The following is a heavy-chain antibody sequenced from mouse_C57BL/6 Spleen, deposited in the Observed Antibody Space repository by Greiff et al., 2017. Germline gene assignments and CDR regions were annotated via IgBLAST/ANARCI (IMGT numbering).Heavy chain of an antibody. CDR2: IYPSDSET. Sequence: QVQLQQPGAELVRPGSSVKLSCKASGYTFTSYWMDWVKQRPGQGLEWIGNIYPSDSETHYNQKFKDKATLTVDKSSSTAYMQLSSLTSEDSAVYYCARRDSSGRYYAMDYWGQGTSVTVSS. D-gene: IGHD3-2*02. CDR1: GYTFTSYW. V-gene: IGHV1-61*01. CDR3: ARRDSSGRYYAMDY. J-gene: IGHJ4*01.